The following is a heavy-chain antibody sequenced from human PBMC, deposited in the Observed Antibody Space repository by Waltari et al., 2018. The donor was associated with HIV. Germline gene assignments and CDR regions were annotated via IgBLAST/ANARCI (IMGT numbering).Heavy chain of an antibody. J-gene: IGHJ6*02. D-gene: IGHD2-2*02. CDR3: ARVNQVLYYGMDV. Sequence: EMQLVESGGGLVQPGGSLRLSCVASGLTFSSYEMNWVRQVPGKGLEWISYIGSSGTTISYADSVKGRFTFSRDNAKKSLFLQMNSLRVEETAVYWCARVNQVLYYGMDVWGQGTTVTVSS. CDR2: IGSSGTTI. CDR1: GLTFSSYE. V-gene: IGHV3-48*03.